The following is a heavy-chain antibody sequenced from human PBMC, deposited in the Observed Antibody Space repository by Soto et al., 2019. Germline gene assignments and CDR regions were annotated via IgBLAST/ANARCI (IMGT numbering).Heavy chain of an antibody. Sequence: SETLSLTCTVSGGSISSSSYYWGWIRQPPGKGLEWIGSIYYSGSTYYNPSLKSRVTISVDTSKNQFSLKLSSVTAADTAVYYCAISSPITGTYYYYGMDVWGQGTTVTVSS. CDR3: AISSPITGTYYYYGMDV. CDR2: IYYSGST. J-gene: IGHJ6*02. CDR1: GGSISSSSYY. V-gene: IGHV4-39*01. D-gene: IGHD1-7*01.